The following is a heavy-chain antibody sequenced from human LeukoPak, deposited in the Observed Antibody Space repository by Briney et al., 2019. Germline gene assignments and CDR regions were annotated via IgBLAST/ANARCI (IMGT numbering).Heavy chain of an antibody. CDR2: INHSGST. D-gene: IGHD3-10*01. V-gene: IGHV4-39*01. J-gene: IGHJ5*02. CDR1: GGSISSSSYY. CDR3: ARHAIVIGWFGELFKRNWFDP. Sequence: PSETLSLTCTVSGGSISSSSYYWGWIRQPPGKGLEWIGEINHSGSTNYNPSLKSRVTISVDTSKNQFSLKLSSVTAADTAVYYCARHAIVIGWFGELFKRNWFDPWGQGTLVTVSS.